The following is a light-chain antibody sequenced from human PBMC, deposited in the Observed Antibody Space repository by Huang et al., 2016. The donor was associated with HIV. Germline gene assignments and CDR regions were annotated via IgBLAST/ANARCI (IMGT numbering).Light chain of an antibody. J-gene: IGKJ3*01. CDR2: GAS. CDR1: QSVTSN. V-gene: IGKV3-15*01. CDR3: QRYDNWPKFT. Sequence: EIVMTQSPATLSVSPGERATLSCRASQSVTSNLAWYQQKPGQAPRPLIYGASTRATGIPARFSGSGSGTEFTLTISSLQSEDFAVYYCQRYDNWPKFTFGPGTKVDIK.